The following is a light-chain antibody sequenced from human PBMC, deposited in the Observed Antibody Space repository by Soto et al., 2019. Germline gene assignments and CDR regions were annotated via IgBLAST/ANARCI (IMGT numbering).Light chain of an antibody. Sequence: QPVLTQPAAVSGSPGQSITISCTGTSSDVGGSDYVAWYQQHPGKAPKLMVYDVRFRPSGVSDRFSGSKSADVASLTISGLQPEDEADYYCYSYASGPTYVFGTGTKVTVL. CDR1: SSDVGGSDY. CDR2: DVR. CDR3: YSYASGPTYV. J-gene: IGLJ1*01. V-gene: IGLV2-14*03.